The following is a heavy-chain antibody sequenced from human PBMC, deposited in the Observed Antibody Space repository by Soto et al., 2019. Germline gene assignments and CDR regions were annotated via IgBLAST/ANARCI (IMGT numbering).Heavy chain of an antibody. CDR1: GFTFSSFW. Sequence: EVQLVESGGGLVQPGGSLRLSCAASGFTFSSFWMYWVRQAPGRGLEWVATIKQDGSEKYHVDSVKGRFTISRDNAKNSLYLQMSSLGADDTAVYYCARGYFFDSRRYYADYWGQGTLVTVSS. V-gene: IGHV3-7*05. CDR2: IKQDGSEK. J-gene: IGHJ4*02. D-gene: IGHD3-22*01. CDR3: ARGYFFDSRRYYADY.